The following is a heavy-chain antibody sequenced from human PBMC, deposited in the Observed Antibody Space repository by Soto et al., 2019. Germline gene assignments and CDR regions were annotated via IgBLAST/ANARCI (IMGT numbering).Heavy chain of an antibody. CDR1: GGSFSGYY. J-gene: IGHJ4*02. CDR2: INHSGST. CDR3: ANTYYNFWSGFYRGYYFDY. D-gene: IGHD3-3*01. V-gene: IGHV4-34*01. Sequence: QVHLQQWGAGLLKPSETLSLTCAVYGGSFSGYYWSWIRQPPGKGLEWIGEINHSGSTNYNPSLKSRVTISVDTPKNQFSLKLSSVTAADTAVYFCANTYYNFWSGFYRGYYFDYWGQGTLVSVSS.